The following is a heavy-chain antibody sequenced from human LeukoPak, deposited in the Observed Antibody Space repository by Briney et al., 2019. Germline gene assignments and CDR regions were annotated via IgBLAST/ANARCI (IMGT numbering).Heavy chain of an antibody. Sequence: GASGKVSCKVSGYTLTELSMQWGREAPGKGLEWMGGFDPEDGETVYAQKFQGRVTMTEDTSTDTAYMELSSLRSEDTAVYYCATAGRISSPGRDAFDIWGQGTMVTVSS. J-gene: IGHJ3*02. V-gene: IGHV1-24*01. D-gene: IGHD3-3*02. CDR2: FDPEDGET. CDR3: ATAGRISSPGRDAFDI. CDR1: GYTLTELS.